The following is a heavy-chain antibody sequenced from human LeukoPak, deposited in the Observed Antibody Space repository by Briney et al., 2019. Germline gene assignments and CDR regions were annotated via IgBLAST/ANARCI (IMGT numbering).Heavy chain of an antibody. D-gene: IGHD3-22*01. CDR3: ARDMVLSDYYYDSSGYSDY. CDR2: INPSGGST. CDR1: GYTFTSYY. Sequence: ASVKVSCKASGYTFTSYYMHWVRQAPGQGLEWMGIINPSGGSTSYAQKFQGRVTMTWDTSTSTVYMELSSLRSEDTAVYYCARDMVLSDYYYDSSGYSDYWGQGTLVTVSS. V-gene: IGHV1-46*01. J-gene: IGHJ4*02.